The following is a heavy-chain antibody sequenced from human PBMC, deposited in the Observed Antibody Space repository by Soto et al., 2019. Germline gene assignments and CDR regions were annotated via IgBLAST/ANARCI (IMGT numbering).Heavy chain of an antibody. CDR1: SGSIGTYF. D-gene: IGHD1-26*01. CDR3: ARGRGGTYDAFDI. J-gene: IGHJ3*02. Sequence: QVQLRESGPGLVKPSETLSLTCTVSSGSIGTYFWSWIRQPPGKGLEWIGYIYYSGTTNYNPSLKGRVTISLDTSKNQFSLKLAAGPPADPAVNYCARGRGGTYDAFDIWGQGTLVTVSS. V-gene: IGHV4-59*01. CDR2: IYYSGTT.